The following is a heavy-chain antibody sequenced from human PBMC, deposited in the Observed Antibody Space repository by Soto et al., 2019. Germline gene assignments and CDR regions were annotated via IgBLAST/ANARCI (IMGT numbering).Heavy chain of an antibody. J-gene: IGHJ3*02. V-gene: IGHV4-39*01. CDR3: ARARAQTGAFDI. CDR2: IYYSGST. CDR1: GGSISSSSYY. Sequence: QLQLQESGPGLVKPSETLSLTCTVSGGSISSSSYYWGWIRQPPGKGLEWIGSIYYSGSTYYNPSLKSRVTISVDTSKNQFSLKLRSVTGAVTAVYYCARARAQTGAFDIWGQGTMVTVSS.